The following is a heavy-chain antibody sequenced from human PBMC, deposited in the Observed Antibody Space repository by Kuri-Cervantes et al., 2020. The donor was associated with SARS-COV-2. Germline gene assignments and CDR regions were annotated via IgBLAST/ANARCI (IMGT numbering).Heavy chain of an antibody. J-gene: IGHJ4*02. CDR2: IKQDGSEK. Sequence: GESLKISCAASGFTFSSYWMSWVRQAPGKGLEWVANIKQDGSEKYYVDSAKGRFTVSRDNAKNSLYLQMNSLRAGDTAVYYCAKAPYGDKGAFDYWGQGTLVTVSS. V-gene: IGHV3-7*05. D-gene: IGHD4-17*01. CDR1: GFTFSSYW. CDR3: AKAPYGDKGAFDY.